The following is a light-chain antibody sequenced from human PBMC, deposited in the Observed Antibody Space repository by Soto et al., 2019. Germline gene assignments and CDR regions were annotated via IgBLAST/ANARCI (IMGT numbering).Light chain of an antibody. J-gene: IGKJ2*01. CDR1: QAFTSNY. CDR3: QQYGSSPYT. Sequence: EIVLTQSPGTLSLSPGERAILSCRASQAFTSNYLAWYQQRPGQAPRLLIFGASSRATGIPDRFSGSGSGTDFTLIISRLEPEDSAVYYCQQYGSSPYTFGQGTKVEIK. CDR2: GAS. V-gene: IGKV3-20*01.